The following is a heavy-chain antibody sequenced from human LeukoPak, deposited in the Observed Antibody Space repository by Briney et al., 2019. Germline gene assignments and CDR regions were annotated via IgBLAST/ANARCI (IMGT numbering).Heavy chain of an antibody. Sequence: QSGGSLRLSCAASGFTVSSNYMSWVRQAPGKGLEGVSVIYSGGSTYYADSVKGRFTISRDNSKNTLYLQMNSLRAEDTAVYYCARGPSVAGTFDYWGQGTLVTVSS. CDR1: GFTVSSNY. CDR3: ARGPSVAGTFDY. V-gene: IGHV3-53*01. J-gene: IGHJ4*02. CDR2: IYSGGST. D-gene: IGHD6-19*01.